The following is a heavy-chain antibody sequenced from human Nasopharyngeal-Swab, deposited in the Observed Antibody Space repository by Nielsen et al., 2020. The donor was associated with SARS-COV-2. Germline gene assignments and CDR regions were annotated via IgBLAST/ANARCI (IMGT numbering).Heavy chain of an antibody. D-gene: IGHD3-10*01. J-gene: IGHJ4*02. Sequence: GGSLRLSCKGSGYSFTSYWISWVRQMPGKGLEWMGRIDLSDSYTNYSPSLQGHVTISADKSISTAYLQWSSLKASDTAMYYCARQMDYYGSGSPPGYWGQGTLATVSS. V-gene: IGHV5-10-1*01. CDR2: IDLSDSYT. CDR1: GYSFTSYW. CDR3: ARQMDYYGSGSPPGY.